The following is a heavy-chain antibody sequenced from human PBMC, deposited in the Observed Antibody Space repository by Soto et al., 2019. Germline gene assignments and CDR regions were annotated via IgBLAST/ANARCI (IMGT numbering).Heavy chain of an antibody. J-gene: IGHJ4*02. Sequence: ASVKVSCKASGFTFSSYFMRWFRQAPGQGLQWVGIIKPSGGITDYAQEFQDKVTMTRDTSTSTVYMELSSLTSADTAVYYCAREYPSTYYFDSWGQGTLVTVSS. CDR3: AREYPSTYYFDS. V-gene: IGHV1-46*01. CDR1: GFTFSSYF. CDR2: IKPSGGIT.